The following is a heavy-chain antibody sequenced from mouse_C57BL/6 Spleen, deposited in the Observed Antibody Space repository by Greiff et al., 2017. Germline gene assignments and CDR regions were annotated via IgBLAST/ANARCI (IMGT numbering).Heavy chain of an antibody. CDR2: ISSGGSYT. CDR3: ARRRTLDD. CDR1: GFTFSSYG. V-gene: IGHV5-6*01. J-gene: IGHJ2*01. Sequence: EVQLQESGGDLVKPGGSLKLSCAASGFTFSSYGMSWVRQTPDKRLEWVATISSGGSYTYYPDSVKGRFTISRDNAKNTLYLQMSSLKSEDTAMYYCARRRTLDDWGQGTTLTVSS.